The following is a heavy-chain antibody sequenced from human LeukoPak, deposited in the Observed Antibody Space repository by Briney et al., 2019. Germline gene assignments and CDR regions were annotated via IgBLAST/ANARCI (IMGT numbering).Heavy chain of an antibody. V-gene: IGHV4-39*01. CDR3: ARLALIGWYVDY. CDR1: GGSTSSSSYY. J-gene: IGHJ4*02. D-gene: IGHD6-19*01. CDR2: IYYSGST. Sequence: PSETLSLTCTVSGGSTSSSSYYWGWIRQPPGKGLEWIGSIYYSGSTYYNPSLKSRVTISVDTSKNQFSLKLSSVTAADTAVYYCARLALIGWYVDYWGQGTLVTVSS.